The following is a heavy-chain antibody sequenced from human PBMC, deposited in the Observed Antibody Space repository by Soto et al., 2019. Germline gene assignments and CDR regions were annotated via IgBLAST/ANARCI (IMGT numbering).Heavy chain of an antibody. V-gene: IGHV3-33*01. Sequence: PGGSLRLSCEASGFTFSSYGMHWVRQAPGKGLEWVAVIWYDGSNKYYADSVKGRFTTSRDNSKNTLYLQMNSLRAEDTAVYYCARGYGNYYYYYGMDVWGQGTTVTVSS. CDR3: ARGYGNYYYYYGMDV. D-gene: IGHD4-17*01. CDR2: IWYDGSNK. J-gene: IGHJ6*02. CDR1: GFTFSSYG.